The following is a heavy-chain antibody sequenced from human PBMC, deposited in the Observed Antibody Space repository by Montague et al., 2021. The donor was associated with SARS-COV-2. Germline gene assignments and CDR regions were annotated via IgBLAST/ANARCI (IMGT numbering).Heavy chain of an antibody. CDR3: ASQVPDFWSGIDY. D-gene: IGHD3-3*01. J-gene: IGHJ4*02. CDR1: GGSISSYY. CDR2: IYYSGST. V-gene: IGHV4-59*01. Sequence: TLSLTCTVSGGSISSYYWSWIRQPPGKGLEWIGYIYYSGSTNHNPSLKSRVTISVDTSKNQFSLKLSSVTAADTAVYYCASQVPDFWSGIDYWGQGTLVTVSS.